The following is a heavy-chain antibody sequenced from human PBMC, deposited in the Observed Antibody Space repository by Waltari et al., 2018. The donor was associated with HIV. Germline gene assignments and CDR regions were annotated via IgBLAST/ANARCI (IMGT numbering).Heavy chain of an antibody. V-gene: IGHV3-23*05. J-gene: IGHJ4*02. D-gene: IGHD6-19*01. Sequence: EVHLAESGGGLVQPGESLRISCAVSGLSGATSALTWVRQAPGKGTECVSSIGTSDNETYYLDSVRGRFLISRDDSQTTVSLQMDRLTTNDTAVYYCASEAAVSAGPLDSWGQGIAVIVSS. CDR2: IGTSDNET. CDR3: ASEAAVSAGPLDS. CDR1: GLSGATSA.